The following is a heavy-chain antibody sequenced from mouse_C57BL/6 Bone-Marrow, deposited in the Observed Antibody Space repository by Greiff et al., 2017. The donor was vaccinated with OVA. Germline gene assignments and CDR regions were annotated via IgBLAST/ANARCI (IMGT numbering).Heavy chain of an antibody. Sequence: VKLMESGPGLVQPSQSLSITCTASGFSLTSYGVHWVRQSPGKGLEWLGVIWRGGSTNYNAAFMSRLSITKVNSKSQVFFKMNSLQADDTAIYYCAKTYYGGSPYWYFDVWGTGTTVTVSS. V-gene: IGHV2-5*01. CDR2: IWRGGST. D-gene: IGHD1-1*01. CDR3: AKTYYGGSPYWYFDV. CDR1: GFSLTSYG. J-gene: IGHJ1*03.